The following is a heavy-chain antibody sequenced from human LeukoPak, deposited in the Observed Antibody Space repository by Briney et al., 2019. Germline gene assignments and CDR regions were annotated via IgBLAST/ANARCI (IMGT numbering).Heavy chain of an antibody. CDR1: GFTFSSYE. CDR3: ARELLWFGESPH. J-gene: IGHJ4*02. Sequence: GGSRRLSCAAPGFTFSSYEMNWVRQSPGKGLEGVSYISSSGSTIYYADSVKGRFTISRDNAKNSLYLQMTSLRAEDPAVYYCARELLWFGESPHWGQGTLVTVSS. CDR2: ISSSGSTI. V-gene: IGHV3-48*03. D-gene: IGHD3-10*01.